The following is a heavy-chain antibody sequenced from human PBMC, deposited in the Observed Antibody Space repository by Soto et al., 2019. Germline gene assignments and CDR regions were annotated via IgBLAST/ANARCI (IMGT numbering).Heavy chain of an antibody. D-gene: IGHD2-15*01. CDR1: GFAFRNFA. V-gene: IGHV3-23*01. J-gene: IGHJ6*02. CDR2: ITGSGGST. CDR3: ARDRDCSGGSCYYYYYGMDV. Sequence: PGGSLRLSCAASGFAFRNFAMSWVRQAPGKGLEWVSGITGSGGSTYYSDSVKGRFTISRDNAKNSLYLQMNSLRAEDTAVYYCARDRDCSGGSCYYYYYGMDVWGQGTTVTVSS.